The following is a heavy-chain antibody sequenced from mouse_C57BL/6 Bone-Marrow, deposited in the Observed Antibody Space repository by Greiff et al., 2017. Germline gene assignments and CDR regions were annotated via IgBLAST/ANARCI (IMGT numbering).Heavy chain of an antibody. CDR2: ISNLAYSI. CDR3: ARSDWYWYFDV. CDR1: GFTFSDYG. Sequence: EVQLMESGGGLVQPGGSLKLSCAASGFTFSDYGMAWVRQAPRKGPEWVAFISNLAYSIYYADTVTGRFTISRENAKNTLYLEMSSLRSEDTAMYYCARSDWYWYFDVWGTGTTVTVSS. D-gene: IGHD4-1*01. J-gene: IGHJ1*03. V-gene: IGHV5-15*01.